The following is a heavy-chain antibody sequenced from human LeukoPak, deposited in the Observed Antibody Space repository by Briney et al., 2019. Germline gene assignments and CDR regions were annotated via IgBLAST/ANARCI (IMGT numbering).Heavy chain of an antibody. CDR1: GGSISSYY. D-gene: IGHD6-19*01. J-gene: IGHJ4*02. CDR3: ARGGGWYDLDY. V-gene: IGHV4-59*08. Sequence: PSETLSLTCTVSGGSISSYYWSWIRQPPGKGLEWIGYIYYSGSTNYNPSLKSRVTISVDMSKNQFSLKLSSVTAADTAVYYCARGGGWYDLDYWGQGTLVTVSS. CDR2: IYYSGST.